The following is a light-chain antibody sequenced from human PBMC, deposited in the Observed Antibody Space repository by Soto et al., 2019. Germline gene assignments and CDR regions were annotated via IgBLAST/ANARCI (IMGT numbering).Light chain of an antibody. V-gene: IGLV2-8*01. CDR2: EVN. Sequence: QSALTQPPSASGSPGQSVTISCTGTSSDVGAYNYISWYQQHPGKAPKLMIYEVNKRHSGVPGRFSGSKSGNMASLTVSGLQPEDEADYYCSSYAGSNNRVFGGGTKVTVL. CDR1: SSDVGAYNY. J-gene: IGLJ3*02. CDR3: SSYAGSNNRV.